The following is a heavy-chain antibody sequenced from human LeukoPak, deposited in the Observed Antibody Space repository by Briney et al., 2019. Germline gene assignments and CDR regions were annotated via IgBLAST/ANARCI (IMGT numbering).Heavy chain of an antibody. CDR2: ISAYNGNT. D-gene: IGHD6-13*01. CDR1: GYTFTSYG. V-gene: IGHV1-18*01. CDR3: ARVPIPGRIAAAGTNGMDV. Sequence: ASVKVSCKASGYTFTSYGISWVRQAPGQGLEWMGWISAYNGNTNYAQKLQGRVTMITDTSTSTAYMELRSLRSDDTAAYYCARVPIPGRIAAAGTNGMDVWGQGSTVTVSS. J-gene: IGHJ6*02.